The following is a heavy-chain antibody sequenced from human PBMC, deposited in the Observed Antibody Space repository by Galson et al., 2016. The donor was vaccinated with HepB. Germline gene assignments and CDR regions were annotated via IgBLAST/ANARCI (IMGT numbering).Heavy chain of an antibody. CDR2: IKEDGSAK. D-gene: IGHD2-2*01. CDR3: APPKSLPSAAT. CDR1: GFTFSDYW. V-gene: IGHV3-7*01. J-gene: IGHJ5*02. Sequence: SLRLSCAASGFTFSDYWMSWVRQAPGKGLEFVANIKEDGSAKYYVDSVKGRFTISRDNAKNSLYLQMDSLRAEDSAVYYCAPPKSLPSAATWGQGTLVTVSS.